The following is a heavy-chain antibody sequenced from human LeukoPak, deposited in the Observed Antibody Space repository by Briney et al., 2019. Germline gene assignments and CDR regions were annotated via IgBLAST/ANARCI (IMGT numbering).Heavy chain of an antibody. J-gene: IGHJ4*02. CDR3: ASSIAAAGTGFDY. CDR2: INPSGSST. V-gene: IGHV1-46*03. CDR1: GYTFTSYY. Sequence: ASVKVSCKASGYTFTSYYMHWVRQAPGQGLEWMGIINPSGSSTSYAQKFQGRVTMTRDTSTSTVYMELSSLRSEDTAVYYCASSIAAAGTGFDYWGQGTPVTVSS. D-gene: IGHD6-13*01.